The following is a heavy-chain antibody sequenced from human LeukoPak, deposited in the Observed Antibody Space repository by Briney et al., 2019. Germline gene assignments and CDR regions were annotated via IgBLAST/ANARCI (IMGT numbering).Heavy chain of an antibody. D-gene: IGHD3-3*01. CDR1: GFTFSEYT. Sequence: PGGSLRLSCAASGFTFSEYTIHWVRQAPGKGLEWVAIMSNDGSIKKYANSVKGRFTISRDNSKSMLYLQMDSLRAEDTALYYCAKEFTIFGVVIQRYDAFDVWGQGTMVTVSS. CDR2: MSNDGSIK. J-gene: IGHJ3*01. V-gene: IGHV3-30-3*01. CDR3: AKEFTIFGVVIQRYDAFDV.